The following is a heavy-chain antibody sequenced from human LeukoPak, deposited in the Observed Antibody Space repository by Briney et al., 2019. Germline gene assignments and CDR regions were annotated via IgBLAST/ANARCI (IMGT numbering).Heavy chain of an antibody. J-gene: IGHJ4*02. CDR2: ISSSSSTI. Sequence: GGSLRLSCAASGFTFSSYSMNWVRQAPGKGLEWVSYISSSSSTIYYADSVKGRFTISRDNAKNSLYLQMNSLRAEDTAVYYCARDRPVAGFDYWGQGTLVTVSS. D-gene: IGHD6-19*01. CDR3: ARDRPVAGFDY. V-gene: IGHV3-48*01. CDR1: GFTFSSYS.